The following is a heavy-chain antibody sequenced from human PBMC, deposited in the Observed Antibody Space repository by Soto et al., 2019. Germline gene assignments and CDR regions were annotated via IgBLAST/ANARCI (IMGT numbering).Heavy chain of an antibody. V-gene: IGHV3-53*01. Sequence: GGSLRLSCAASGFTVSSNYMSWVRQAPGKGLEWVSVIYSGGSTYYADSVKGRFTISRDNSKNTLYLQMNSLRAEDTAVYYCASLMVRGVISYWGQGTLVTVSS. CDR1: GFTVSSNY. J-gene: IGHJ4*02. CDR3: ASLMVRGVISY. D-gene: IGHD3-10*01. CDR2: IYSGGST.